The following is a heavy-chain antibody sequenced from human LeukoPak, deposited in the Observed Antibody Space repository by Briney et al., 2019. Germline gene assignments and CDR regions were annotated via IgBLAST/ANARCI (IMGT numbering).Heavy chain of an antibody. V-gene: IGHV3-48*03. Sequence: GGSLRLSCVASGFSFSTYEMNWVRQAPGKGLEWVAYISTSGSSVYYADSLKGRFTVSRDNAKSSLFLQVDSLTVADTAVYYCARVGREVTTGYFDDWGQETLVAVSS. CDR1: GFSFSTYE. CDR2: ISTSGSSV. CDR3: ARVGREVTTGYFDD. J-gene: IGHJ4*02. D-gene: IGHD2-21*02.